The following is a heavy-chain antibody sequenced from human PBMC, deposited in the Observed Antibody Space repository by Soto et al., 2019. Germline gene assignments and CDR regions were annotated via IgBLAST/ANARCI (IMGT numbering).Heavy chain of an antibody. CDR3: ARESRSIVVVPAAIGH. Sequence: KACSEACRYTFASNYMQLLRHYPRQGLEWMGIINPSGGSTSYAQKFQGRVTMTRDTSTSTVYMELSSLRSEDTAVYYCARESRSIVVVPAAIGHWGQGTLVTVSS. CDR1: RYTFASNY. D-gene: IGHD2-2*02. CDR2: INPSGGST. J-gene: IGHJ4*02. V-gene: IGHV1-46*01.